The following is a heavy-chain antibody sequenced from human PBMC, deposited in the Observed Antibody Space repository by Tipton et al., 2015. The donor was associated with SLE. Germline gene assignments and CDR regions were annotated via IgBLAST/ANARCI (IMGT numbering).Heavy chain of an antibody. J-gene: IGHJ3*02. Sequence: SLRLSCTASGFTFGDYAMSWVRQAPGKGLEWVGFIRSKAYGGTTEYAASVKGRFTISRDDSKSIAYLQMNSLKTEDTAVYYCTRDHPRRDGYPANGDAFDIWGQGTMVTVSS. CDR1: GFTFGDYA. V-gene: IGHV3-49*04. CDR3: TRDHPRRDGYPANGDAFDI. CDR2: IRSKAYGGTT. D-gene: IGHD5-24*01.